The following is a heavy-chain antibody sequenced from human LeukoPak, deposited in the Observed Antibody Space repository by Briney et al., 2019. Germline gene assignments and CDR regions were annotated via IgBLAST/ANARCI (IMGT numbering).Heavy chain of an antibody. CDR3: TRLLYYYDSTIYQRYFDY. Sequence: GGSLRLSCAASGFSLITYNMNWVRQAPGKGLEWVSIIYSGGNTYYADSVKGRFTISRDNSQNTLYLQMNSLRPEDTAVYYCTRLLYYYDSTIYQRYFDYWGQGTLVTVSS. CDR2: IYSGGNT. CDR1: GFSLITYN. J-gene: IGHJ4*02. V-gene: IGHV3-53*01. D-gene: IGHD3-22*01.